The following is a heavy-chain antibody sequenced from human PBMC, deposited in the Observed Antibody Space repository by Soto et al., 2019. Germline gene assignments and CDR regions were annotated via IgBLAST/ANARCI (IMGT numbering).Heavy chain of an antibody. J-gene: IGHJ4*02. Sequence: GGSLRLSCAASGFTFTTYNMNWVRRAPGEGLEWVSSITSSSSYIFYADSVKGRFTISRDNAKNPLYLQMNSLRAEDTAVYYCAKDPPRFGELLWPLGYWGQGTLVTVSS. CDR1: GFTFTTYN. CDR3: AKDPPRFGELLWPLGY. CDR2: ITSSSSYI. D-gene: IGHD3-10*01. V-gene: IGHV3-21*04.